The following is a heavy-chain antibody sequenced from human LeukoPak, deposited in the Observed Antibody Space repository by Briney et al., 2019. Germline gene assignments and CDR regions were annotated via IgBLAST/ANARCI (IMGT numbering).Heavy chain of an antibody. CDR1: GGSISSSSYY. Sequence: SETLSLTCTVSGGSISSSSYYWGWIRQPPGKGPEWIGSIYYSGSTYYNPSLKSRVTISVDTSQNQFSLKLSSVTAADTAVYYCARHPDGVLPWSGAPTADFDIWGQGTMVTVSS. D-gene: IGHD3-10*01. V-gene: IGHV4-39*01. J-gene: IGHJ3*02. CDR3: ARHPDGVLPWSGAPTADFDI. CDR2: IYYSGST.